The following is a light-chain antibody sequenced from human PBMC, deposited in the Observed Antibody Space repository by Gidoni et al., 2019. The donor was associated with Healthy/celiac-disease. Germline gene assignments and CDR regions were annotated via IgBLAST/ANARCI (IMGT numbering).Light chain of an antibody. J-gene: IGKJ2*01. CDR3: QQYNNWPIT. V-gene: IGKV3-15*01. CDR2: GAS. CDR1: PSVSSN. Sequence: EIVMTQSPATLSVSPGERATLSCRASPSVSSNLAWYQQKPGQAPRLLIYGASTRATGIPARFSGSGSGTEFTLTISSLQSEDFAVYYCQQYNNWPITFXQXTKLEIK.